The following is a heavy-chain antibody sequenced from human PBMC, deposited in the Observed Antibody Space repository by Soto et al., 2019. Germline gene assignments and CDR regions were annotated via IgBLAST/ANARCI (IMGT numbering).Heavy chain of an antibody. V-gene: IGHV3-33*01. CDR1: GFTFSSYG. J-gene: IGHJ3*02. CDR3: ARDRTGPDAFDI. Sequence: PGGSLRLSCAASGFTFSSYGMHWVRQAPGKGLEWVAVIWYDGSNKYYADSVKGRFTISRDNSKNTLYLQMNSLRAEDTAVYYFARDRTGPDAFDIWCQGTLVTVSS. D-gene: IGHD1-1*01. CDR2: IWYDGSNK.